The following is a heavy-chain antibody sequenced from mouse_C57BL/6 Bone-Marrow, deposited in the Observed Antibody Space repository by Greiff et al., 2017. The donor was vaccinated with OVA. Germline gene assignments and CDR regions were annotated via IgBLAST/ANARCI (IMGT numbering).Heavy chain of an antibody. D-gene: IGHD1-1*01. CDR1: GFSLTSYG. J-gene: IGHJ2*01. Sequence: VQVVESGPGLVAPSQSLSITCTVSGFSLTSYGVDWVRQSPGKGLEWLGVIWGVGSTNYNSAPKSRLSISKDNSKSQVFLKMNSLQTDDTAMYYCARYYYGSSYFHPYFGYWGQGTTLTVSS. CDR3: ARYYYGSSYFHPYFGY. CDR2: IWGVGST. V-gene: IGHV2-6*01.